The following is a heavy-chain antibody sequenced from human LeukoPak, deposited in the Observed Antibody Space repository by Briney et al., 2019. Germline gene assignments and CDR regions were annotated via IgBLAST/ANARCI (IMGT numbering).Heavy chain of an antibody. D-gene: IGHD2-2*01. V-gene: IGHV4-4*07. CDR3: ARKPLREVVPPQPDY. CDR1: GASISIHY. J-gene: IGHJ4*02. Sequence: SETLSLTCTVSGASISIHYWTWLRQPAGEGLECIGRIYSSGNTNYHPSLKSRVSMSLDTSKNQFSLKLSSVTAADTALYYCARKPLREVVPPQPDYWGQGTLVTVSS. CDR2: IYSSGNT.